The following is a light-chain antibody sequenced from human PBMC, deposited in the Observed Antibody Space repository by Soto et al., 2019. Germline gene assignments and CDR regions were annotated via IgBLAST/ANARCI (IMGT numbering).Light chain of an antibody. Sequence: EIVLTQSPATLSLSPGDRATLSCRASQNVRTYLGWYQQKPGQAPRLLIYDASNRANGIPARFSGSGSGTDFTLTISSLEPEVFAVYYCQQRATWPPFTFGPGTKVDLK. V-gene: IGKV3-11*01. CDR3: QQRATWPPFT. J-gene: IGKJ3*01. CDR1: QNVRTY. CDR2: DAS.